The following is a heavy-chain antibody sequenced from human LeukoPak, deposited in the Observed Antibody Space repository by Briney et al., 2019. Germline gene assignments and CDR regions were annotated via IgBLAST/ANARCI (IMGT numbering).Heavy chain of an antibody. CDR1: GGSISSSSYY. CDR2: IYYSGST. J-gene: IGHJ5*02. CDR3: AREIVVVPAAIPPSFDP. D-gene: IGHD2-2*01. V-gene: IGHV4-39*07. Sequence: PSETLSLTCTISGGSISSSSYYRGWIRQPPGKGLEWIGSIYYSGSTYYNPSLKSRVTISVDTSKNQFSLKLSSVTAADTAVYYCAREIVVVPAAIPPSFDPWGQGTLVTVSS.